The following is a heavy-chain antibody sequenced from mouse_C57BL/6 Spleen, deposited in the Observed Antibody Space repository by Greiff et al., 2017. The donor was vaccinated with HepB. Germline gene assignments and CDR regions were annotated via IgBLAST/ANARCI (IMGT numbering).Heavy chain of an antibody. Sequence: QVQLQQSGPELVKPGASVKISCKASGYAFSSSWMNWVKQRPGKGLEWIGRIYPGDGDTNYNGKFKGKATLTADKSSSTAYMQLSSLTSEDSAVYFCARAYYSNYQAWFAYWGQGTLVTVSA. CDR1: GYAFSSSW. D-gene: IGHD2-5*01. CDR3: ARAYYSNYQAWFAY. J-gene: IGHJ3*01. CDR2: IYPGDGDT. V-gene: IGHV1-82*01.